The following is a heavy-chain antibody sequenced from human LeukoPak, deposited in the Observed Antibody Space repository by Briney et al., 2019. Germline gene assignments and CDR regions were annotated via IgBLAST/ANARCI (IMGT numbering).Heavy chain of an antibody. D-gene: IGHD3-10*01. CDR2: IYTSGST. CDR3: ARGYPPYYGSGSRPGYYYYYMDV. J-gene: IGHJ6*03. CDR1: GGSISSYY. V-gene: IGHV4-4*07. Sequence: SETLSLTCTVSGGSISSYYWSWIRQPAGKGLKWIGRIYTSGSTNYNPSLKSRVTMSVDTSKNQFSLKLSSVTAADTAVYYCARGYPPYYGSGSRPGYYYYYMDVWGKGTTVTVSS.